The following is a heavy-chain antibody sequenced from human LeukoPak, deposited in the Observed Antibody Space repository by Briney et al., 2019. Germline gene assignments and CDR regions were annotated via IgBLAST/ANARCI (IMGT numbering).Heavy chain of an antibody. CDR1: GYTFTGYY. D-gene: IGHD6-19*01. V-gene: IGHV1-2*02. CDR3: ARDLLRIAVAGTSPRFDP. Sequence: GASVKVSCKASGYTFTGYYMHWVRQAPGQGLEWMGWINPNSGGTNYAQKFQGRVTMTRDTSISTAYMELSRLRSDDTAVYYCARDLLRIAVAGTSPRFDPWGQGTLVTVSS. J-gene: IGHJ5*02. CDR2: INPNSGGT.